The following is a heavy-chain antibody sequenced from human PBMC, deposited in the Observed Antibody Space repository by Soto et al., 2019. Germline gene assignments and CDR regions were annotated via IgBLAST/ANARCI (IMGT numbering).Heavy chain of an antibody. CDR2: IRSSSGYI. D-gene: IGHD5-18*01. J-gene: IGHJ6*02. Sequence: EVQLVESGGGLVKPGGSLRLSCAASGFTFSTYSMNWVRQAPVKGLEWVSSIRSSSGYIYYADSVKARFTISRDDAKNSLSLQMNSLRAEDTAVYYCARVRSYSYGKGYGMDVWGQGTTVTVSS. V-gene: IGHV3-21*01. CDR3: ARVRSYSYGKGYGMDV. CDR1: GFTFSTYS.